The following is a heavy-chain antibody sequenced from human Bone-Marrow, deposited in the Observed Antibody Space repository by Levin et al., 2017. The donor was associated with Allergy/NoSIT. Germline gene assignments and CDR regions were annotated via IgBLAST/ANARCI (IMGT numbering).Heavy chain of an antibody. CDR3: ASHPSKDAFDI. CDR1: GGTFSSYA. J-gene: IGHJ3*02. CDR2: IIPIFGTA. V-gene: IGHV1-69*06. Sequence: ASVKVSCKASGGTFSSYAISWVRQAPGQGLEWMGGIIPIFGTANYAQKFQGRVTITADKSTSTAYMELSSLRSEDTAVYYCASHPSKDAFDIWGQGTMVTVSS.